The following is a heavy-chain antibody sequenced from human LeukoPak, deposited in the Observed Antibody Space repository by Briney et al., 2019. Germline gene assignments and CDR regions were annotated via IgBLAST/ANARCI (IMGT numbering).Heavy chain of an antibody. J-gene: IGHJ5*02. D-gene: IGHD1-1*01. CDR3: ARDSLRIQSGTTP. CDR2: VSYRGDT. V-gene: IGHV4-39*07. CDR1: GGSISINDYF. Sequence: SETLSLTCAVSGGSISINDYFWAWIRQAPGKGLEWIGSVSYRGDTYYNPSLQSRGTISVDTPKNQFSLRLNSVTDADTALYYCARDSLRIQSGTTPWGQGTLVIVSS.